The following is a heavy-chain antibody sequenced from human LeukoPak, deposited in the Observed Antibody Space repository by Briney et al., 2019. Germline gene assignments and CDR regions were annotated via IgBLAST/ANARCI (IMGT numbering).Heavy chain of an antibody. CDR1: GFTFSSYW. CDR2: INSDGSST. V-gene: IGHV3-74*01. Sequence: TGGSLRLSCAASGFTFSSYWMHWVRQAPGKGLVWVSRINSDGSSTSYADSVKGRFTISRDNAKNTLYLQMNSLRAGDTAVYYCARGRLSLVGLWAVAGLADYWGQGTLVTVSS. J-gene: IGHJ4*02. CDR3: ARGRLSLVGLWAVAGLADY. D-gene: IGHD6-19*01.